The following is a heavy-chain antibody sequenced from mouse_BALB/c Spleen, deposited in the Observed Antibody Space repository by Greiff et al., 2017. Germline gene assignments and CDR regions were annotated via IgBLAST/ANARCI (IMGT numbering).Heavy chain of an antibody. CDR3: ARRNYGNRGWFAD. D-gene: IGHD2-1*01. CDR1: GFAFSSYY. V-gene: IGHV5-12-1*01. J-gene: IGHJ3*01. Sequence: EVQLMESGGGLVKPGGSLKLSCAASGFAFSSYYMSWVRQTPEKWLEWVAYISSGGGSTYYPDTVKGRFTITSDNAKNTLYLQMSSLKSEDTAMYCCARRNYGNRGWFADWGQGTLVTVSA. CDR2: ISSGGGST.